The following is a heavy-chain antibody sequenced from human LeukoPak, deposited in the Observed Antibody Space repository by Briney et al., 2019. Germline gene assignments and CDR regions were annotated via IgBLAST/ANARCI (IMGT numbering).Heavy chain of an antibody. J-gene: IGHJ5*02. CDR3: ARDGYKWKQAAWFDP. CDR2: IYYSGST. D-gene: IGHD1-20*01. CDR1: GGSISSSSYY. Sequence: SETLSLTCTVSGGSISSSSYYWGWIRQPPGKGLEWIGSIYYSGSTYYNPSLKSRVTISVDTSKNQFSLKLSSVTAADTAVYYCARDGYKWKQAAWFDPWGQGTLVTVSS. V-gene: IGHV4-39*07.